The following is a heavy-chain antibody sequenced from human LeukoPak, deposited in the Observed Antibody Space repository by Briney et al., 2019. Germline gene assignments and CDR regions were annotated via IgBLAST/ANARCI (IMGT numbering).Heavy chain of an antibody. CDR3: ARTYGSSGLGYFDL. J-gene: IGHJ2*01. Sequence: SETLSLTCTVSGGSISSYYWSWIRQPPGKGLEWIGYIYYSGSTNYSPSLKSRLTISVDTSENQFSLKLSSVTAADTAVYYCARTYGSSGLGYFDLWGRGTLVTVSS. CDR2: IYYSGST. V-gene: IGHV4-59*01. D-gene: IGHD6-13*01. CDR1: GGSISSYY.